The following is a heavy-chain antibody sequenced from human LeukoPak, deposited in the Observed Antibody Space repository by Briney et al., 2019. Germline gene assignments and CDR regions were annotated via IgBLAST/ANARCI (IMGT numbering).Heavy chain of an antibody. CDR3: ARERYFDWSPNRHYYYYGMDV. Sequence: SETLSLTCAVYGGSFSGYYWSWIRQPPGKGLEWIGEINHSGSTNYNPSLKSRVTISVDTSKNQFTLKLSSVTAADTAVYYCARERYFDWSPNRHYYYYGMDVWGQGTTVTVSS. CDR1: GGSFSGYY. D-gene: IGHD3-9*01. V-gene: IGHV4-34*01. J-gene: IGHJ6*02. CDR2: INHSGST.